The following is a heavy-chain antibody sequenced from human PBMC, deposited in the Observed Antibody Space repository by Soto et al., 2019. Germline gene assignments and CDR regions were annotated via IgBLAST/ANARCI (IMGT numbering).Heavy chain of an antibody. J-gene: IGHJ6*02. CDR1: GGSIGSSDW. CDR2: IYYSGTT. V-gene: IGHV4-28*03. Sequence: PSETPCVRWGVAGGSIGSSDWWGWIRQPPGKGLEWIGYIYYSGTTYYNPSLKSRVTKSVDTSKNQFSLKLTSVTAVDTAVYYCARESLNYGMDVWGQGTTVTVSS. CDR3: ARESLNYGMDV.